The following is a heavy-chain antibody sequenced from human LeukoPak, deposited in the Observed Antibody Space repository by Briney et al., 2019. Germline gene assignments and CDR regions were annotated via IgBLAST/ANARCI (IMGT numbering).Heavy chain of an antibody. V-gene: IGHV3-30*03. J-gene: IGHJ6*02. D-gene: IGHD6-13*01. CDR3: ARGDMLAAAGTNYYYYGMDV. Sequence: GGSLRLSCAASGFTFSSYGMHWVRQAPGKGLEWVAVISYDGSNKYYADSVKGRFTISRDNSKNTLYLQMNSLRAEDTAVYYCARGDMLAAAGTNYYYYGMDVWGQGTTVTVSS. CDR1: GFTFSSYG. CDR2: ISYDGSNK.